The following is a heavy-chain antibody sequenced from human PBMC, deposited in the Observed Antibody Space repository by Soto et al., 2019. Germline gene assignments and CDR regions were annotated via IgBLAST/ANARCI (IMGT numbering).Heavy chain of an antibody. CDR1: GFSLTTDGVG. V-gene: IGHV2-5*02. CDR3: ARSRNLITEDAQVGDFDY. D-gene: IGHD3-10*01. Sequence: QITLKESGPTLVKPTQTLTLTCTFSGFSLTTDGVGVGWVRQPPGEALEWLALIYWDDDERYSPSLKTRLTITKDTSKNQVVLIMTNMDPVDSATYYCARSRNLITEDAQVGDFDYWGQGNLVTVSS. J-gene: IGHJ4*02. CDR2: IYWDDDE.